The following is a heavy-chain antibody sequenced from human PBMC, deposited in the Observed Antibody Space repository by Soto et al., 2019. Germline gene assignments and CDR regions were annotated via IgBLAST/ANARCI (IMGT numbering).Heavy chain of an antibody. CDR2: ISGRGGST. CDR1: GFTFSSHA. J-gene: IGHJ3*01. V-gene: IGHV3-23*01. D-gene: IGHD3-22*01. Sequence: PGGSLRLSCAASGFTFSSHAMSWVRQAPGKGLEWVSAISGRGGSTYYADSVKGRFTISRDNSKNTLYLQINSLRAEDTAVYYCAKDSVQTYYYDSGPWGQGTMVTVSS. CDR3: AKDSVQTYYYDSGP.